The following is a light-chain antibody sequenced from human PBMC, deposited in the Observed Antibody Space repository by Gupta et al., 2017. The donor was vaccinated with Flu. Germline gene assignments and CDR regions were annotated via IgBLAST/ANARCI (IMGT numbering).Light chain of an antibody. V-gene: IGLV2-14*03. Sequence: SITITCTGTRSDVGGYNYVSWYQQHPAKAPKLIIYDVSNRPAGVSNRFSGSKSGNTASLTISGLQAEDEADYYCSSYTSSTTVVFGGGTELTVL. CDR3: SSYTSSTTVV. J-gene: IGLJ2*01. CDR1: RSDVGGYNY. CDR2: DVS.